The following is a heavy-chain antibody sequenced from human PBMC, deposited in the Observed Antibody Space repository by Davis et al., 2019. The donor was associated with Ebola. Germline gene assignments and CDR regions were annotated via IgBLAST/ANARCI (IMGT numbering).Heavy chain of an antibody. CDR2: INPNSGGT. CDR1: GFTLTKYA. Sequence: ASVKVSCKASGFTLTKYAIHWVRQAPGQRLEWMGRINPNSGGTNYAQRFQGRVTLTWDTSTSTAYMELSRLRSDDTAVYYCARGGITVTVVPRDYYYGLDVWGQGTTVTVSS. D-gene: IGHD3-22*01. CDR3: ARGGITVTVVPRDYYYGLDV. V-gene: IGHV1-2*06. J-gene: IGHJ6*02.